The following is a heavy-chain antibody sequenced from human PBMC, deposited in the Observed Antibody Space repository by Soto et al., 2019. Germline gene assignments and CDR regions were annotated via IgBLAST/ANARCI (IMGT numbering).Heavy chain of an antibody. Sequence: QVQLQASGPGLVKPSQTLSLTCTVSGGSIRSGGYYWSWIRQHPGKGLERIGYIYSMGSTHYNPSLMRRLSISVKKSKYEVSLLLSSVTAAEPAACYCARGRRYCTSGLCDACYCYDGVVVWGQGTTVTVSS. V-gene: IGHV4-31*03. CDR2: IYSMGST. J-gene: IGHJ6*02. CDR3: ARGRRYCTSGLCDACYCYDGVVV. D-gene: IGHD2-8*01. CDR1: GGSIRSGGYY.